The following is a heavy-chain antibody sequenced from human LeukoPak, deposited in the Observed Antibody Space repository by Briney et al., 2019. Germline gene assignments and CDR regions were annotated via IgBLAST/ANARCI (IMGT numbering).Heavy chain of an antibody. J-gene: IGHJ4*02. CDR3: ARDPFEGAAAGLFDY. Sequence: GGSLRLSCAASGFTFSSYAIQWVRQAPGKGLEWVAVISYDGRNKYYADSVKGRFSISRDNSKNTLYLQMNSLRAEDTAVYYCARDPFEGAAAGLFDYWGQGALVTVSS. CDR2: ISYDGRNK. CDR1: GFTFSSYA. D-gene: IGHD6-13*01. V-gene: IGHV3-30*04.